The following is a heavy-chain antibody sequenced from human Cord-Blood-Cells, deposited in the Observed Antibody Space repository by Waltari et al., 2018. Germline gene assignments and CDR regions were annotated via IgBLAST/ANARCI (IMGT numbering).Heavy chain of an antibody. Sequence: QVQLQESGPGLVKPSETLSLTCTVSGYSISSGYYWGWIRQPPGKGLEWIGSIYHSGSTYYNPSLKGRVTISVDTSKNQCSLKLSSVTAADTAVYYCARGDRNWFDPWGQGTLVTVSS. D-gene: IGHD2-21*02. V-gene: IGHV4-38-2*02. CDR2: IYHSGST. CDR1: GYSISSGYY. CDR3: ARGDRNWFDP. J-gene: IGHJ5*02.